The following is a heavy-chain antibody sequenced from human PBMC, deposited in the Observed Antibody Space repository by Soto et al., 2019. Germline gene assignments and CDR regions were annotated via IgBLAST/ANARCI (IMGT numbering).Heavy chain of an antibody. CDR2: IIPIFGTA. CDR3: ARKYQRGYSYGPWLDP. J-gene: IGHJ5*02. D-gene: IGHD5-18*01. CDR1: GGTFSSYA. V-gene: IGHV1-69*13. Sequence: GASVKVSCKASGGTFSSYAISWVRQAPGQGLEWMGGIIPIFGTANYAQKFQGRVTITADESTSTAYMELSSLRSEDTAVYYCARKYQRGYSYGPWLDPWGQGTLLTV.